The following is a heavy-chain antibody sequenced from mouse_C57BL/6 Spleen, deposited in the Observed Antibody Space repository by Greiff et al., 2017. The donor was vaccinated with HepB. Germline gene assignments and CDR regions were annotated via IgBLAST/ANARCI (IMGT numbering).Heavy chain of an antibody. CDR2: IWSGGST. Sequence: VQLQQSGPGLVQPSQSLSITCTVSGFSLTSYGVHWVRQSPGKGLEWLGVIWSGGSTDYNAAFISRLSISKDNSKSQVFFKMNSLQADDTAIYYCARGSYGNYPYYFDYWGQGTTLTVSS. J-gene: IGHJ2*01. D-gene: IGHD2-1*01. V-gene: IGHV2-2*01. CDR3: ARGSYGNYPYYFDY. CDR1: GFSLTSYG.